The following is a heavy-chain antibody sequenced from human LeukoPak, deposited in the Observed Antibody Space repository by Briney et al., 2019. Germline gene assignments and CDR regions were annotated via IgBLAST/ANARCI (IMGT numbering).Heavy chain of an antibody. Sequence: ESLKISCKGSGYSFTSYWIGWVRQMPGKGLEWVGIIYPGDSDTRYSPSFQGQVTISADKSISTAYLHWSSLKASDTAMYYCASSSSSFSWLDYWGQGTLVTVSS. J-gene: IGHJ4*02. V-gene: IGHV5-51*01. D-gene: IGHD6-6*01. CDR2: IYPGDSDT. CDR3: ASSSSSFSWLDY. CDR1: GYSFTSYW.